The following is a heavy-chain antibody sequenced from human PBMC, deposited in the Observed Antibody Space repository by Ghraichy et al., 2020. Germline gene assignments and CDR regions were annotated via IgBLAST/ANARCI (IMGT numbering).Heavy chain of an antibody. D-gene: IGHD3-22*01. Sequence: GGSLRLSCAASGFTFSSYAMSWVRQAPGKGLEWVSAISGSGGSTYYADSVKGRFTISRDNSKNTLYLQMNSLRAEDTAVYYCAKDHALYYYDSSGYYMAPGAFDIWGQGTMVTVSS. J-gene: IGHJ3*02. CDR2: ISGSGGST. CDR1: GFTFSSYA. CDR3: AKDHALYYYDSSGYYMAPGAFDI. V-gene: IGHV3-23*01.